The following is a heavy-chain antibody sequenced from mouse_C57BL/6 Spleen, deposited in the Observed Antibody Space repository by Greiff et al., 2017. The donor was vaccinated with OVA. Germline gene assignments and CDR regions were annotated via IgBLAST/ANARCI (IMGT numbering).Heavy chain of an antibody. V-gene: IGHV1-55*01. Sequence: QVQLQQPGAELVKPGASVKMSCKASGYTFTSYWITWVKQRPGQGLEWIGDIYPGSGSTNYNEKFKSKATLTVDTSSSTAYMQLSSLTSEDSAVYYCAREYDYDVWYAMDYWGQGTSVTVSS. CDR3: AREYDYDVWYAMDY. D-gene: IGHD2-4*01. J-gene: IGHJ4*01. CDR2: IYPGSGST. CDR1: GYTFTSYW.